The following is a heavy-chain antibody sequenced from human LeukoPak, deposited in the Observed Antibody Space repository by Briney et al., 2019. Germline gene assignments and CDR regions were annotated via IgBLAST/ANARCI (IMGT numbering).Heavy chain of an antibody. CDR2: IYYSGST. CDR3: ARLANYDFWRGPYPHDAFDI. Sequence: SETLSLTCTVSGGSLSSSYWRWVRQPPEKGLEWMGYIYYSGSTNYNPFLKSRVTISVDASKNQFSLKLSSVTAADTSVYYCARLANYDFWRGPYPHDAFDIWGQGTMVTVSS. D-gene: IGHD3-3*01. CDR1: GGSLSSSY. V-gene: IGHV4-59*08. J-gene: IGHJ3*02.